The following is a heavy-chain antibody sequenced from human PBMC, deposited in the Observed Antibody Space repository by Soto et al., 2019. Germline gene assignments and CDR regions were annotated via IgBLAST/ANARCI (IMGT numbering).Heavy chain of an antibody. J-gene: IGHJ6*02. D-gene: IGHD2-2*01. CDR1: GFTFSSYG. Sequence: PGGSLRLSCAASGFTFSSYGMHWVRQAPGKGLEWVAVIWYDGSNKYYADSVKGRFTISRDNSKNTLYLQMNSLRAEDTAVYYCAREITRYYSSTSCYPYYYYGMDVWGQGTTVTVSS. CDR2: IWYDGSNK. V-gene: IGHV3-33*01. CDR3: AREITRYYSSTSCYPYYYYGMDV.